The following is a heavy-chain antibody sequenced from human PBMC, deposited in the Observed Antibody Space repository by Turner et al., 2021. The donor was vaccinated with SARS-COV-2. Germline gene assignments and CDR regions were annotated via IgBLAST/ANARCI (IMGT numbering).Heavy chain of an antibody. J-gene: IGHJ4*02. V-gene: IGHV3-30*18. Sequence: QVQLVESGGGVFLPGRSLRLSCAASGFTFSSYGMNWVRQAPGKGLEWVAVISYDGSNKYYADPVKGRITISRDNSKNTLYLQMNSLRAEDTAVYYCAKGVYSGSTFDYWGQGTLVTVSS. CDR3: AKGVYSGSTFDY. CDR2: ISYDGSNK. CDR1: GFTFSSYG. D-gene: IGHD1-26*01.